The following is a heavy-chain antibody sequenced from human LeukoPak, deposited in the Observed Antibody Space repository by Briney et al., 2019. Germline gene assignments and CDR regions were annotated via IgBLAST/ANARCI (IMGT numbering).Heavy chain of an antibody. Sequence: PGRSLRLSCAASGFTFSSYAMSWVRQAPGKGLEWVSAISGSGGSTYYADSVKGRFTISRDTSKNTLYLQMNSLRAEDTAVYYCAKGGQYYGSGSFLARKSAFDIWGQGTMVTVSS. CDR2: ISGSGGST. J-gene: IGHJ3*02. V-gene: IGHV3-23*01. D-gene: IGHD3-10*01. CDR1: GFTFSSYA. CDR3: AKGGQYYGSGSFLARKSAFDI.